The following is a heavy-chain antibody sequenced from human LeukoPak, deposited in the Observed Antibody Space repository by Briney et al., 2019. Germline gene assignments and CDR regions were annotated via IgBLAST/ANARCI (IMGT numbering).Heavy chain of an antibody. Sequence: GGSLRLSCAASGFTFSNAWMSWVRQAPGKGLEWVGRIKSKKDGATTDYAAPVKGRFTISRDDSKSTLFLLMNSLKTEDTAVYYCTTCPSSGWYGGSDYWGQGTLVTVSS. V-gene: IGHV3-15*01. D-gene: IGHD6-19*01. CDR1: GFTFSNAW. CDR3: TTCPSSGWYGGSDY. CDR2: IKSKKDGATT. J-gene: IGHJ4*02.